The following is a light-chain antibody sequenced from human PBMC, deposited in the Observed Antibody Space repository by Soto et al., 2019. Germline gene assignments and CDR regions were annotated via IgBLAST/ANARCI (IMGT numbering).Light chain of an antibody. CDR1: QSISSY. Sequence: IQRTQSPSSLCASVGDIVTITFRASQSISSYLNWYQQRPGKAPKLLIFAASSLQSGVPSRFSGSGSGTDFTLTISSLQPEDFAVYYCQQYVSLPITFGQGTRLEIK. CDR3: QQYVSLPIT. J-gene: IGKJ5*01. CDR2: AAS. V-gene: IGKV1-39*01.